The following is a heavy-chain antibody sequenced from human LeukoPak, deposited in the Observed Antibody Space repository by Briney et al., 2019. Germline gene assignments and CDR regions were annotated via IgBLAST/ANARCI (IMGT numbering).Heavy chain of an antibody. CDR2: INHSGST. CDR3: ASSPVEATDY. CDR1: GGSFSGYY. J-gene: IGHJ4*02. D-gene: IGHD1-26*01. Sequence: SETLSLTCAVYGGSFSGYYWSWIRQPPGKGLEWIGEINHSGSTNYNPSLKSRVTISVDTSKNQFSLKLSSVTAADTAVYYCASSPVEATDYWGQGTLVTVSS. V-gene: IGHV4-34*01.